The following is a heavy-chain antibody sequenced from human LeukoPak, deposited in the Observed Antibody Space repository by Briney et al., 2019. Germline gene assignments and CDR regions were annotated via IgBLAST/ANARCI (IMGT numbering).Heavy chain of an antibody. CDR3: ARLSSRYCSSTSCYGQPIDY. J-gene: IGHJ4*02. Sequence: GESLKISCKGSGYSFTSYWIGWVRQMPGKGLEWMGIIYLGDADTRYSPSFQGQVTISADKSISTAYLQWSSLKASDTAMYYCARLSSRYCSSTSCYGQPIDYWGQGTLVTVSS. D-gene: IGHD2-2*01. V-gene: IGHV5-51*01. CDR1: GYSFTSYW. CDR2: IYLGDADT.